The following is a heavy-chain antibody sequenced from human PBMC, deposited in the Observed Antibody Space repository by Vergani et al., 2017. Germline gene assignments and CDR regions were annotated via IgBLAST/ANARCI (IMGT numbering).Heavy chain of an antibody. CDR1: GGSIRSTFSY. CDR2: IYYSGST. V-gene: IGHV4-39*01. Sequence: QLQLQESDPGLVKPSETLSLTCTVSGGSIRSTFSYWGWIRQPPGKGLEWIGTIYYSGSTYYNPSLKSRVTISVDTSKNQFSLKLTSWTAADTAVYYCATHKEQLVPGNYYYYYYMDVWGKGTTVTVSS. CDR3: ATHKEQLVPGNYYYYYYMDV. D-gene: IGHD6-13*01. J-gene: IGHJ6*03.